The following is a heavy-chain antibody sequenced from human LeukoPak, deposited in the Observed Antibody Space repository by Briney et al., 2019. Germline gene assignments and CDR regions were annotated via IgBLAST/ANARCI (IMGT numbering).Heavy chain of an antibody. D-gene: IGHD5-18*01. V-gene: IGHV6-1*01. CDR2: TYYRSKWYN. CDR1: GNSVSSNSAA. J-gene: IGHJ4*02. CDR3: AREDGDGYSYGHGGYYFDY. Sequence: SQTLSLTCAISGNSVSSNSAAWNWIRQSPSRGLEWLGRTYYRSKWYNDYAVSVKSRITINPDTSKNQFSLQLNSVTPEDTAVYYCAREDGDGYSYGHGGYYFDYWGQGTLVTVSS.